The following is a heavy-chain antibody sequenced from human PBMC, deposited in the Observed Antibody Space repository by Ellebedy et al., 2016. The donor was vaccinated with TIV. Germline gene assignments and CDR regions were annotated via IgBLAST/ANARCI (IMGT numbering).Heavy chain of an antibody. CDR3: IFKGMSARLY. J-gene: IGHJ1*01. CDR2: ISSSGDST. CDR1: GFTFSNYA. D-gene: IGHD6-6*01. Sequence: PGGSLRLSCAASGFTFSNYAMNWVRKAPGKGLEWVSGISSSGDSTYYADSVKGRFTVPRDNSTNTLFRQVNSLRAEDTAVYYCIFKGMSARLYWGQGTLVTVSS. V-gene: IGHV3-23*01.